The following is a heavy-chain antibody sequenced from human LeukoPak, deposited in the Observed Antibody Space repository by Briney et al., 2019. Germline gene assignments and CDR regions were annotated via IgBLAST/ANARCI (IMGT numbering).Heavy chain of an antibody. Sequence: NPGGSLRLSCAASGFTFSSYSMNWVRQAPGKGLEWVSSISSSSSYIYYADSVKGRFTISRDNAKNSLYLQMNSLRAEDTAVYYCARDCSSTSCQDYWGQGTLVTVSS. CDR1: GFTFSSYS. CDR2: ISSSSSYI. D-gene: IGHD2-2*01. J-gene: IGHJ4*02. V-gene: IGHV3-21*01. CDR3: ARDCSSTSCQDY.